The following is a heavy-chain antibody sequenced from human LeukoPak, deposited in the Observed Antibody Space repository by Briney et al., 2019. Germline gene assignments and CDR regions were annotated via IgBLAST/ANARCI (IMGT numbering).Heavy chain of an antibody. CDR1: GFTFSSYA. D-gene: IGHD1-26*01. CDR2: ISGSGGST. CDR3: AKDPDGYSGSLSSFSAH. V-gene: IGHV3-23*01. J-gene: IGHJ1*01. Sequence: PGGSLRLSCAASGFTFSSYAMGWVRQAPGKGLEWVSAISGSGGSTYYADSVKGRFTISRDNAKNTLYLQMNSLRAEDTAVYYCAKDPDGYSGSLSSFSAHWGQGTLVTVSS.